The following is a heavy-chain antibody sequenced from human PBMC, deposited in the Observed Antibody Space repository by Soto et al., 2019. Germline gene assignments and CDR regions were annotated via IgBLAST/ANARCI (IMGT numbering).Heavy chain of an antibody. J-gene: IGHJ5*02. CDR1: GFTFCSYA. V-gene: IGHV3-30-3*01. CDR3: ARAGFPDH. Sequence: QVQLVESGGGVVQPGRSLRLSCAASGFTFCSYAMHWVRQAPGKGLEWVAVISYDGSNKYYADSVKGRFTISRDNSKNTLYLQMNSLRAEDTAVYYCARAGFPDHWGQGTLVTVSS. CDR2: ISYDGSNK.